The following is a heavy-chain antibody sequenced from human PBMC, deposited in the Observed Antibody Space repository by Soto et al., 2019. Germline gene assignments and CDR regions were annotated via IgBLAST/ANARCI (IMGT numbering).Heavy chain of an antibody. D-gene: IGHD2-2*02. Sequence: VQLVQSGAEVKKPGSSVRVSCKASGVTFSNYAISWVRHAPGQGLAWMGAIIPLTDTINYAQRFQGRVTITADKTTTTAFMEVSSLRSEDTAVYYCASDDCRYNRCYKSGMGVWGQGTPVIVSS. CDR1: GVTFSNYA. J-gene: IGHJ6*02. V-gene: IGHV1-69*06. CDR2: IIPLTDTI. CDR3: ASDDCRYNRCYKSGMGV.